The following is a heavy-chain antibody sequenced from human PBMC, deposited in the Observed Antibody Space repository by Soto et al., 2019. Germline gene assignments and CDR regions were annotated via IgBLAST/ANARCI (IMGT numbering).Heavy chain of an antibody. D-gene: IGHD6-13*01. Sequence: SETLSLTCAVYGGSFSGYYWSWIRQPPGKGLEWIGEINHSGSTNYNPSLKSRVTISVDTSKNQFSLKLSSVTAADTAVYYCARGVAAAGPIDYWGQGTLVTVSS. CDR1: GGSFSGYY. CDR2: INHSGST. V-gene: IGHV4-34*01. J-gene: IGHJ4*02. CDR3: ARGVAAAGPIDY.